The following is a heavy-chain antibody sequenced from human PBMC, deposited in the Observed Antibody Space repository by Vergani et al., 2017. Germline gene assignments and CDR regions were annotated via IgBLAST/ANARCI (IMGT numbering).Heavy chain of an antibody. CDR3: ARNPPNYDFWSGYIAMTPVDI. J-gene: IGHJ3*02. CDR2: IIPIFGTA. CDR1: GGTFSSYA. Sequence: QVQLVQSGAEVKKPGSSVKVSCKASGGTFSSYAISWVRQAPGQGLEWMGRIIPIFGTANYAQKFQGRVTSTADKSTSTAYMELSSLRSEDTAVYYCARNPPNYDFWSGYIAMTPVDIWGQGTMVTVSS. V-gene: IGHV1-69*14. D-gene: IGHD3-3*01.